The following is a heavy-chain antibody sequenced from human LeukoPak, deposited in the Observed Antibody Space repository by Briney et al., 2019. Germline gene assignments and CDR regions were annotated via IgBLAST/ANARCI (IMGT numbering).Heavy chain of an antibody. V-gene: IGHV1-8*01. Sequence: GASVKVSCKASGYTFTSYDINWVRQATGQGLEWMGWMNPNSGNTGYAQKFQGRVTMTRNTSISTAYMELSSLRSEDTAVYYCARAYYYYYYMAVWGKGTTVTVSS. CDR1: GYTFTSYD. CDR3: ARAYYYYYYMAV. CDR2: MNPNSGNT. J-gene: IGHJ6*03.